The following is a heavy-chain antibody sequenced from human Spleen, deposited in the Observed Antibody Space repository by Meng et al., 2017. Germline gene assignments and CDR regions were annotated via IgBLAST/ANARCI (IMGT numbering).Heavy chain of an antibody. CDR2: INHSGST. CDR1: GGSFSDYY. D-gene: IGHD4-11*01. V-gene: IGHV4-34*01. J-gene: IGHJ4*02. CDR3: ARGPTTMAHDFDY. Sequence: VQRHQWGAGLLKPSETLSLPCVVTGGSFSDYYWDWIRQPPGKGLEWIGEINHSGSTNYNPSLESRATISVDTSQNNLSLKLSSVTAADSAVYYCARGPTTMAHDFDYWGQGTLVTVSS.